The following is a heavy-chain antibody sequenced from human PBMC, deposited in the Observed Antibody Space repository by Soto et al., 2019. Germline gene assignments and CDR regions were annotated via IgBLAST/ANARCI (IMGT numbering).Heavy chain of an antibody. Sequence: QVQLQQWGAGLLKPSETLSLTCAVYGGSFSGYYWSWIRQPPGKGLEWIGEINHTGSTNYNPSLKSRVTISVDTSKNQFSVKLSSVTAADTAVYYCARGGYCSGGSCYAYWGQGTLVTVSS. CDR2: INHTGST. J-gene: IGHJ4*02. D-gene: IGHD2-15*01. V-gene: IGHV4-34*01. CDR3: ARGGYCSGGSCYAY. CDR1: GGSFSGYY.